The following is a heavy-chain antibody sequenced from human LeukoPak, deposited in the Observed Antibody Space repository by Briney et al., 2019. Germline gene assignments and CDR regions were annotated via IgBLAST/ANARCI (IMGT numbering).Heavy chain of an antibody. CDR1: GFTFSSYS. J-gene: IGHJ4*02. V-gene: IGHV3-21*01. Sequence: GGSLRLSCAASGFTFSSYSMNWVRQAPGKGLEWVSSISSSSSYIYYVDSVKGRFTISRDNAKNSLYLQMNSLRAEDTAVYYCAREGRYFFDYWGQGTLVTVSS. D-gene: IGHD3-9*01. CDR2: ISSSSSYI. CDR3: AREGRYFFDY.